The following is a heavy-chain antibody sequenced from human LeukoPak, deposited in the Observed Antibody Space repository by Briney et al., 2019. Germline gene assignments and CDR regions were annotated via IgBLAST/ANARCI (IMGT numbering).Heavy chain of an antibody. CDR1: GFTFTNAW. CDR3: ATDIPPAYNYDTSGYYPY. CDR2: IKSKTDGGTT. J-gene: IGHJ4*02. V-gene: IGHV3-15*01. Sequence: PGGSLRLSCAASGFTFTNAWMSWVRQAPGKGLEWVGRIKSKTDGGTTDYAAPVKGRFTISRDDSKNTLYLQMNSLKTEDTAMYYCATDIPPAYNYDTSGYYPYWGQGTLVTVSS. D-gene: IGHD3-22*01.